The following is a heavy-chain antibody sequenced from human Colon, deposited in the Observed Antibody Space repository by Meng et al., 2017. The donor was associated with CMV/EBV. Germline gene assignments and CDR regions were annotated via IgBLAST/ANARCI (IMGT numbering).Heavy chain of an antibody. V-gene: IGHV1-69*10. CDR2: IIPILGIA. J-gene: IGHJ4*02. D-gene: IGHD1-26*01. CDR1: GGTFSSYA. CDR3: APYPGSSPTTDY. Sequence: SVEVSCKASGGTFSSYAISWVRQAPGQGLEWMGGIIPILGIANYAQKFQGRVTITADKSTSTAYMELSSLRSEDTAVYYCAPYPGSSPTTDYWGQGTLVTVSS.